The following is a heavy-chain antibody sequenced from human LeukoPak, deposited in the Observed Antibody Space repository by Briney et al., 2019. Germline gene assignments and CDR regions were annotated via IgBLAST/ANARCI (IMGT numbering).Heavy chain of an antibody. D-gene: IGHD6-19*01. CDR2: IRYDGSNK. CDR1: GFTFSIYW. Sequence: GGSLRLSCAASGFTFSIYWMHWVRQAPGEGLVWVAFIRYDGSNKYYTDSVKGRFTISRDNSKNTLHLQMNSLRAEDTAVYYCAKDSVGLYSSGWYADYWGQGTLVTVSS. CDR3: AKDSVGLYSSGWYADY. V-gene: IGHV3-30*02. J-gene: IGHJ4*02.